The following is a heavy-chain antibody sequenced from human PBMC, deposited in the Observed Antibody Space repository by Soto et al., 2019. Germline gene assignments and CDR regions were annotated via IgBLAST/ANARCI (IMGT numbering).Heavy chain of an antibody. Sequence: PGESLKISCKGSGYSFTSYWIGWVRQMPGKGLEWTGTIYPGDSDTRYSPSFQGQVTISADKSISTAYLQWSSLKASDTAMYYCARHLQAPYYYYYMDVWGKGTTVTVSS. D-gene: IGHD4-4*01. CDR1: GYSFTSYW. CDR2: IYPGDSDT. V-gene: IGHV5-51*01. CDR3: ARHLQAPYYYYYMDV. J-gene: IGHJ6*03.